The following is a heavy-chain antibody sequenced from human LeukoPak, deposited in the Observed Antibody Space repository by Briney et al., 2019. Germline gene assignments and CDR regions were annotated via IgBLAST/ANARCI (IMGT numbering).Heavy chain of an antibody. CDR1: GFIFSSYG. Sequence: GGSLRLSCAASGFIFSSYGIHWVRQAPGKGLEWVAVISYDGSNKYYADSVKGRFTISRDNSKNTLYLQMNSLRAKDTAVYYCAKDRCGGDCYLLDYWGQGTLVTVSS. CDR3: AKDRCGGDCYLLDY. J-gene: IGHJ4*02. CDR2: ISYDGSNK. D-gene: IGHD2-21*02. V-gene: IGHV3-30*18.